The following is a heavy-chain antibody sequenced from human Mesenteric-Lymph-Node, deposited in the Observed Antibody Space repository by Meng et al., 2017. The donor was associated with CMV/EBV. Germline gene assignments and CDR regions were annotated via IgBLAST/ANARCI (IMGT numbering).Heavy chain of an antibody. CDR2: ISSSGSTI. CDR1: GFTFSSYE. D-gene: IGHD3-3*01. V-gene: IGHV3-48*03. CDR3: ARDLEGPVNTIFGVVIPSYYYYYYGMDV. Sequence: GGSLRLSCAASGFTFSSYEMNWVRQAPGKGLEWVSYISSSGSTIYYVDSVKGRFTISRDNAKNSLYLQMNSLRAEDTAVYYCARDLEGPVNTIFGVVIPSYYYYYYGMDVWGQGTTVTVSS. J-gene: IGHJ6*02.